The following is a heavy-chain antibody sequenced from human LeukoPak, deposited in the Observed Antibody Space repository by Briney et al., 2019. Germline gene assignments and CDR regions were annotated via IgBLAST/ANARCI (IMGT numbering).Heavy chain of an antibody. V-gene: IGHV4-59*01. Sequence: SETLSLTCTVSGGSINSYYWSWIRQPPGKGLEWIGYIYYSGSTNYNPSLKSRVTISVDTSKNQFSLKLSSVTAADTAVYYCARGRWGMYYFDYWGQGTLVTVSS. D-gene: IGHD2-8*02. J-gene: IGHJ4*02. CDR1: GGSINSYY. CDR2: IYYSGST. CDR3: ARGRWGMYYFDY.